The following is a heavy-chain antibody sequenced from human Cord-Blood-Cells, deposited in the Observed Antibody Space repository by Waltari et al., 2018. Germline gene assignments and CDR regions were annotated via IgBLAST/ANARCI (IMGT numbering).Heavy chain of an antibody. Sequence: EVQLVESGGGLVQPGGSLRLSCADSGITLSSYEMNWVLQAPGKGLEWVSYISSSGSTIYYADSVKGRFTISRENAKNSLYLQMNSLRAEDTAVYYCARMPPTADAFDIWGQGTMVTVSS. D-gene: IGHD2-2*01. CDR2: ISSSGSTI. CDR3: ARMPPTADAFDI. J-gene: IGHJ3*02. V-gene: IGHV3-48*03. CDR1: GITLSSYE.